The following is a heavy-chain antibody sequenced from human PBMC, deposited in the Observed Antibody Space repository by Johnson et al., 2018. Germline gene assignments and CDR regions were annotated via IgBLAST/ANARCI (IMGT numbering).Heavy chain of an antibody. Sequence: QVQLQESGPGLVKPSETXSLTCTVSGGSFSSHYWSWIRQPPGKGLEWIGYIYYSGTTNYNPSLKTRVTMSVDTSKNQISLKVTSVTAADTAVYYCAGTDRRSYYDGVYFPHWGQGTLVTVSS. CDR3: AGTDRRSYYDGVYFPH. V-gene: IGHV4-59*11. CDR1: GGSFSSHY. D-gene: IGHD1-26*01. J-gene: IGHJ1*01. CDR2: IYYSGTT.